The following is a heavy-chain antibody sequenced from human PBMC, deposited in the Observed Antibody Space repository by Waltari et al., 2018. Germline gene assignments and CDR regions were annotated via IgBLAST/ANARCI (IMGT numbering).Heavy chain of an antibody. V-gene: IGHV3-30-3*01. D-gene: IGHD3-9*01. Sequence: QVQLVEPGGGVVQPGRSLRLSCAASGFAFSSYALPRVSQAPGKGLEWVAVISNDGSNKYYADSVKGRFTISRDNSKNTLYLQMNSLRAEDTAVYYCARDPGDWLSLYFDYWGQGTLVTVSS. CDR3: ARDPGDWLSLYFDY. J-gene: IGHJ4*02. CDR1: GFAFSSYA. CDR2: ISNDGSNK.